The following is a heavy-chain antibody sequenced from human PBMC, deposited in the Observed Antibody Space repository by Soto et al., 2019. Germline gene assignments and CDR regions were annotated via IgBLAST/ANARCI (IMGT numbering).Heavy chain of an antibody. CDR1: GGSISSYY. J-gene: IGHJ6*02. CDR2: IYYSGST. Sequence: QVQLQESGPGLVKPSETLSLTCTVSGGSISSYYWSWIRQPPGQGLEWIGYIYYSGSTNYNPSLKSRVTISVDTSKNQFSLKLSSVTAADTAVYYCARASDYSSSYYYGMDVWGQGTTVTVSS. D-gene: IGHD6-13*01. CDR3: ARASDYSSSYYYGMDV. V-gene: IGHV4-59*01.